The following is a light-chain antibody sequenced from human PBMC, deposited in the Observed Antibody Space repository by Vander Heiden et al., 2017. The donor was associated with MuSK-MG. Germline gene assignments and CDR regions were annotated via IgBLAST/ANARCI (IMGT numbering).Light chain of an antibody. CDR3: QSYDTALSGGL. V-gene: IGLV1-40*01. CDR1: NSNIGAGYD. Sequence: QPGLAQPPSVSAPPGQTVTIYCTGTNSNIGAGYDVHWYQQFPGTAPKLLIYGNTNRPSGVPDRFSASKSDTSASLAISGLQADDEADYYCQSYDTALSGGLFGGGTKLTVL. CDR2: GNT. J-gene: IGLJ3*02.